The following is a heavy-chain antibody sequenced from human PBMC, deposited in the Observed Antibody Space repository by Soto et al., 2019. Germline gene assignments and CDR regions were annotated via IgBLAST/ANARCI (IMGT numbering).Heavy chain of an antibody. J-gene: IGHJ6*02. CDR1: GFSFSSFA. CDR2: ISGSADST. CDR3: AKTRGAMIYAISVYGMDV. V-gene: IGHV3-23*01. D-gene: IGHD2-8*01. Sequence: EVQLLESGGGFIHPGGSLRLSCAASGFSFSSFAMNWVRQAPGKGLEWVSFISGSADSTFYADSVKGRFTISRDNSKSTLYLQINSLRAEDTAVYYCAKTRGAMIYAISVYGMDVWGQGTTVTVSS.